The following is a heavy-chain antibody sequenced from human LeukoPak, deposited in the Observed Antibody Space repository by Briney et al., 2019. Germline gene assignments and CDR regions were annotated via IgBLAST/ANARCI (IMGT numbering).Heavy chain of an antibody. V-gene: IGHV1-69*05. CDR2: IIPIFGTT. CDR3: ATNFKTVAANWFDP. Sequence: ASVKVSCKASGGTFSSYAVSWMQQAPGQGLEWMGRIIPIFGTTNYAQKFQGRVTITTDESTSTAYMELSSLRSEDTAVYYCATNFKTVAANWFDPWGQGTLLTVSS. D-gene: IGHD6-19*01. J-gene: IGHJ5*02. CDR1: GGTFSSYA.